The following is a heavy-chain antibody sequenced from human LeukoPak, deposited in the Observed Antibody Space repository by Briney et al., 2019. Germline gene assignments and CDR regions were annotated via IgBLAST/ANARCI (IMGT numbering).Heavy chain of an antibody. Sequence: GGSLRLSCAASGFTVSSNYMSWVRQAPGKGLEWVSVIYSGGSTYYADSVEGRFTISRDNSKNTLYLQMNSLRAEDTAVYYCARDAPTGGFDYWGQGTLVTVSS. V-gene: IGHV3-53*01. CDR2: IYSGGST. J-gene: IGHJ4*02. CDR3: ARDAPTGGFDY. D-gene: IGHD3-16*01. CDR1: GFTVSSNY.